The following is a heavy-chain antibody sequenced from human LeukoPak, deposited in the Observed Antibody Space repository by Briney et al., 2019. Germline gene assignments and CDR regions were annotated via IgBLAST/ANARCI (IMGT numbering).Heavy chain of an antibody. CDR3: ARPLDYGDYL. CDR1: GYTFTSYG. CDR2: ISSNSDNT. V-gene: IGHV1-18*01. Sequence: AAVKVSSKATGYTFTSYGISWVRQAPGQGLEWMGWISSNSDNTNYAQKLQGRVTMTTDTSTSTAYMELRSLRSDDTAVYYCARPLDYGDYLWGQGTLVTVSS. J-gene: IGHJ5*02. D-gene: IGHD4-17*01.